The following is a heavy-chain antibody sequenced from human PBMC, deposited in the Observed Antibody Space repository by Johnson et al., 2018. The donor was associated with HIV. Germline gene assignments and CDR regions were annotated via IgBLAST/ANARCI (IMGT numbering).Heavy chain of an antibody. CDR2: INSDGGST. Sequence: VQLVESGGGVVQPGRSLRLSCAASGFTFSSYAMHWVRQAPGKGLVWVSRINSDGGSTAYADSVKGRFTISRENTKDTLSLQRNSLRAEDTALYYCAKSRGGCSYGYDAFDIWGQGTMVTGAS. V-gene: IGHV3-74*02. D-gene: IGHD5-18*01. CDR1: GFTFSSYA. CDR3: AKSRGGCSYGYDAFDI. J-gene: IGHJ3*02.